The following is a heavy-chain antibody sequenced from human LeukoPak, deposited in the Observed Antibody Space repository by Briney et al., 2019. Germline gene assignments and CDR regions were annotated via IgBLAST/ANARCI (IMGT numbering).Heavy chain of an antibody. J-gene: IGHJ4*02. CDR1: GYSFTSYW. V-gene: IGHV5-51*01. CDR3: ARSVWFGGYFFDY. D-gene: IGHD3-10*01. CDR2: IYPGDSDT. Sequence: GESLEISCKGSGYSFTSYWIGWVRQMPGKGLEWMGIIYPGDSDTRYSPSFQGQVTISSDNSISTAYLQWSSLKASDTAIYYCARSVWFGGYFFDYWGQGTLVTVSS.